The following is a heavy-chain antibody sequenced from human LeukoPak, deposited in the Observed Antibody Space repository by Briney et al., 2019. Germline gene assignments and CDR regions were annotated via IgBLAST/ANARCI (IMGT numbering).Heavy chain of an antibody. V-gene: IGHV4-39*07. CDR1: GGSISSYY. CDR3: ARDTDAYFDY. J-gene: IGHJ4*02. CDR2: IYYSGST. Sequence: SETLSLTCTVSGGSISSYYWGWIRQPPGKGLEWIGSIYYSGSTYYNPSLKSRVTISVDTSKNQFSLKLSSVTAADTAVYYCARDTDAYFDYWGQGTLVTVSS.